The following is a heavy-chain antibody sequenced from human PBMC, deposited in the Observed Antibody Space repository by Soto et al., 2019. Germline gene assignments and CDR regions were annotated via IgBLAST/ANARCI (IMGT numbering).Heavy chain of an antibody. V-gene: IGHV3-13*01. J-gene: IGHJ4*02. D-gene: IGHD4-17*01. Sequence: EVQLVESGGGLVQPGGSLRLSCAASGFTFSSYDMHWVRQATGKGLEWVSAIGTAGDTYYPGSVKGRFTISRENAKNSLYLQMNSLRAGDTAVYYCARANGGLYYFDYRVQGTLVTVSS. CDR1: GFTFSSYD. CDR2: IGTAGDT. CDR3: ARANGGLYYFDY.